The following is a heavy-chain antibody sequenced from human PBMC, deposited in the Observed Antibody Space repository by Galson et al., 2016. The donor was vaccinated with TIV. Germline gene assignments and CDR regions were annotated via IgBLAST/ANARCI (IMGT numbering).Heavy chain of an antibody. CDR1: GGSVSSSTYF. D-gene: IGHD3-16*02. Sequence: LSLTCTVSGGSVSSSTYFWAWVRQPPGEGLEWIGTVYYDGTTYTNPSLKSPVTLSVDSSKNQISLKLSSVTAADTAIYFCARHGPWSFYFDFWGQGTLVTVSS. CDR3: ARHGPWSFYFDF. J-gene: IGHJ4*02. V-gene: IGHV4-39*01. CDR2: VYYDGTT.